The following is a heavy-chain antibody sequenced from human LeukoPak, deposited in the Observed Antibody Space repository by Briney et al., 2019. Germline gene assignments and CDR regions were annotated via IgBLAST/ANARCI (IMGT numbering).Heavy chain of an antibody. CDR2: ISYDGSNK. Sequence: PGGSLRLSCAASGFTFSSYAMHWVRQAPGKGLEWVAVISYDGSNKYYADSVKGRFTISRDNSKNTLYLQMNSLRAEDTAEYYCARDEGYSYGHCFDYWGQGSLVTVSS. D-gene: IGHD5-18*01. V-gene: IGHV3-30-3*01. CDR3: ARDEGYSYGHCFDY. CDR1: GFTFSSYA. J-gene: IGHJ4*02.